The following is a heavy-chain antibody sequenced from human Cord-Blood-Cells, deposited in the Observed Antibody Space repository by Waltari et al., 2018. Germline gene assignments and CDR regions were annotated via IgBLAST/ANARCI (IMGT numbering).Heavy chain of an antibody. V-gene: IGHV4-59*01. J-gene: IGHJ6*03. D-gene: IGHD2-2*01. CDR1: GGSISSYY. Sequence: QVQLQESGPGLVKPSETLSLTCTVPGGSISSYYWSWIRQPPGKGLEWIGYIYYSGSTNYNPSLKSRVTISVDTSKNQFSLKLSSVTAADTAVYYCARGAGYCSSTSCFYYYYYYMDVWGKGTTVTVSS. CDR3: ARGAGYCSSTSCFYYYYYYMDV. CDR2: IYYSGST.